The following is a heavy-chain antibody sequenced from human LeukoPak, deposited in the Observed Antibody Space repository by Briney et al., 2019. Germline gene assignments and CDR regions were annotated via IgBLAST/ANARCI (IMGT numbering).Heavy chain of an antibody. Sequence: ASVKVSCKASGYTFTGYYMHWVRQAPGQGLEWMGRINPNSGGTNYAQKFQGRVTMTTDTSTSTAYMELRSLRSDDTAVYYCARTEEWELQNFDPWGQGTLVTVSS. CDR1: GYTFTGYY. V-gene: IGHV1-2*06. D-gene: IGHD1-26*01. J-gene: IGHJ5*02. CDR3: ARTEEWELQNFDP. CDR2: INPNSGGT.